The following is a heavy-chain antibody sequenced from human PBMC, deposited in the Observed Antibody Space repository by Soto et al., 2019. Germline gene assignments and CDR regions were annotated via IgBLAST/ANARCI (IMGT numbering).Heavy chain of an antibody. CDR3: ARVSGYSGYDTDAFDI. CDR1: GYTFTDYY. Sequence: ASVKVSCKSSGYTFTDYYMHWVRQAPGQGLKWMGWINPNSGGTNYAQKFKGWVTMTRDTSISTAYMELSRLRSDDTAVYYCARVSGYSGYDTDAFDIWGQGTMVTVSS. V-gene: IGHV1-2*04. J-gene: IGHJ3*02. CDR2: INPNSGGT. D-gene: IGHD5-12*01.